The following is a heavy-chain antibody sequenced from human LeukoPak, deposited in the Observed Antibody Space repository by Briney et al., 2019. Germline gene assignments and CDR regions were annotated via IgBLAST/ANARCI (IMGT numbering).Heavy chain of an antibody. V-gene: IGHV4-59*01. J-gene: IGHJ3*02. Sequence: SETLSLTCTVSGGSTNSNYWTWIRQPPGKGLEWIGYIPYSGSTNYNPSLKSRVTISVDTSKNQFSLNLSSVTAADTAVYYCARVYGSGYDFRGAFDIWGQGTMVTVSS. CDR3: ARVYGSGYDFRGAFDI. CDR1: GGSTNSNY. D-gene: IGHD5-12*01. CDR2: IPYSGST.